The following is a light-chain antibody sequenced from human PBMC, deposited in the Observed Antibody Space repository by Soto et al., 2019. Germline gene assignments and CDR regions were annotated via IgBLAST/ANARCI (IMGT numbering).Light chain of an antibody. CDR1: SSNIGGNT. CDR3: AAWDDTLNGWV. CDR2: SND. V-gene: IGLV1-44*01. J-gene: IGLJ3*02. Sequence: QSVLNQPPSASGTPGQRVTISCSGSSSNIGGNTVNWYQQLPGTAPKLLIYSNDQRPSGVPDRFSGSKSGTSASLAISGLQSEDEADYYCAAWDDTLNGWVFGGGTKLTVL.